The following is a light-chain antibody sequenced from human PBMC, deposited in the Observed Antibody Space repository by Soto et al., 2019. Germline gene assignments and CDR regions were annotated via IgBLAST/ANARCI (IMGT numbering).Light chain of an antibody. Sequence: QSVLTQPPSASGTPGQRVTISCSGSSSNIGSNYVYWYQQHPGTAPKLLIYRNDQRPSGVPDRFSGSKSGTSASLAITGLRSEDEADYYRTSWDGSLSGVVFGGGTKVTVL. CDR2: RND. CDR3: TSWDGSLSGVV. J-gene: IGLJ2*01. V-gene: IGLV1-47*01. CDR1: SSNIGSNY.